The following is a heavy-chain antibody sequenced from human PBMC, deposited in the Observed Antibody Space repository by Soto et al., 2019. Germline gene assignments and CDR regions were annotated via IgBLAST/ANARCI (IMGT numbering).Heavy chain of an antibody. V-gene: IGHV4-39*01. CDR1: GGSISSSSYY. D-gene: IGHD3-3*01. CDR2: IYYSGST. J-gene: IGHJ5*02. Sequence: QLQLQESGPGLVKPSETLSLTCTVSGGSISSSSYYWGWIRQPPGKGLEWIGSIYYSGSTYYNPSLKSRVTISVDTSKNQFSLKLSSVTAADTAVYYCARLDYDFWSGYYFGWFDPWGQGTLVTVSS. CDR3: ARLDYDFWSGYYFGWFDP.